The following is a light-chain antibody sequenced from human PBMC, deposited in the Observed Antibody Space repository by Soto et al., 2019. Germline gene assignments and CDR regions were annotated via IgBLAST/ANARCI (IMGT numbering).Light chain of an antibody. J-gene: IGKJ5*01. CDR2: DAS. CDR3: QQYYDWPIT. CDR1: QSLRSN. V-gene: IGKV3D-15*01. Sequence: PGERATLSCTASQSLRSNFLAWYQQKPGQAPRLLIYDASSRAAGIPGRFSGSGSGADFTLTISSLQSEDFAVYYCQQYYDWPITFGQGTRLEIK.